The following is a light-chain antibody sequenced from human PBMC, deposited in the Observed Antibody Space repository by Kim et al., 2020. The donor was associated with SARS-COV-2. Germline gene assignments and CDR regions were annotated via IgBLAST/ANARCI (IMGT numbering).Light chain of an antibody. CDR3: QTWGTGNWV. V-gene: IGLV4-69*01. Sequence: ASLRLTCPLSSGHSGYAIALHQQQPEKGPRYLMKLNSDGSHSKGDGIPDRFSGSSSGAERYLTISSLQSEDEADYYCQTWGTGNWVFGGGTQLTVL. CDR1: SGHSGYA. J-gene: IGLJ3*02. CDR2: LNSDGSH.